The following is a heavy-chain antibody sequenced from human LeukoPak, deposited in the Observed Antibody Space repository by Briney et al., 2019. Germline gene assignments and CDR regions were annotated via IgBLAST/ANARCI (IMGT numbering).Heavy chain of an antibody. CDR3: ARPIDNGSGSYYFPY. V-gene: IGHV3-30-3*01. CDR1: GFSFHYYA. Sequence: GGSLRLSCAASGFSFHYYAMHWVRQAPGKGLEWVAVISYDGANEYYGDSVKGQLTISRDNSKNTLYMEMSSLRPEDTAVYYCARPIDNGSGSYYFPYWGQGTLVTVSS. CDR2: ISYDGANE. D-gene: IGHD3-10*01. J-gene: IGHJ4*02.